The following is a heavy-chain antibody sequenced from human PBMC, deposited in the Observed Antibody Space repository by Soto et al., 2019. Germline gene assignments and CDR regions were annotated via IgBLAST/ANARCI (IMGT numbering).Heavy chain of an antibody. V-gene: IGHV6-1*01. CDR3: TIALSGSYDS. CDR2: TYFRSKLSS. J-gene: IGHJ5*01. Sequence: SQTLSLTCAISGDSGSRSSASCNWSRNSPSRGLEWLGRTYFRSKLSSDYAVSVKSRITINPDTSKNQFPLQLNPVTPEDTALYYCTIALSGSYDSWGQGTLVTVSS. CDR1: GDSGSRSSAS. D-gene: IGHD1-26*01.